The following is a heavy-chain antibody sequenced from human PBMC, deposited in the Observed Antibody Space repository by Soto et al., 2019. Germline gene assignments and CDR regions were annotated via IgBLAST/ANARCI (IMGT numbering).Heavy chain of an antibody. D-gene: IGHD3-10*01. V-gene: IGHV4-59*01. Sequence: PSETLSLTCTVSGGSISSYYWSWIRQPPGKGLEWIGYIYYSGSTNYNPSLKSRVTISVDTSKNQISLKLSFVTAADTAVYYCARAQGWFGESDYYYYGMDVWGQGTTVT. CDR2: IYYSGST. CDR3: ARAQGWFGESDYYYYGMDV. CDR1: GGSISSYY. J-gene: IGHJ6*02.